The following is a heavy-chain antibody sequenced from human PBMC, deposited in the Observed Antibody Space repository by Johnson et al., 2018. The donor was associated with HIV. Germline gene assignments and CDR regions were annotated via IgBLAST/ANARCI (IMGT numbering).Heavy chain of an antibody. Sequence: VQLVESGGGLVQPGGSLRLSCAASGFTVSSNYMSWVRQAPGKGLEWVSVIYSGGSTYYADSVKGRFTISRDNANNSRYLQMNSLRDEDTALYYCAKDLFRWELLHRAFDIWGQGTMVTVSS. V-gene: IGHV3-53*04. D-gene: IGHD1-26*01. CDR3: AKDLFRWELLHRAFDI. CDR1: GFTVSSNY. CDR2: IYSGGST. J-gene: IGHJ3*02.